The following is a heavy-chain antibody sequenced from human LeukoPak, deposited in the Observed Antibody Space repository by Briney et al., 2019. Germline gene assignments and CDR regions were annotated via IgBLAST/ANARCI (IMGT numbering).Heavy chain of an antibody. D-gene: IGHD5-24*01. CDR3: ARGGRDPREIHFDY. J-gene: IGHJ4*02. CDR1: GYIFTSNG. CDR2: ISTYNGNT. V-gene: IGHV1-18*01. Sequence: ASVNVSCKASGYIFTSNGISWVRQAPGQGLEWMGWISTYNGNTNYAQKLQGRVTMTTDTSTSTAYMELRSLRSDDTAVYYCARGGRDPREIHFDYWGQGTLVTVSS.